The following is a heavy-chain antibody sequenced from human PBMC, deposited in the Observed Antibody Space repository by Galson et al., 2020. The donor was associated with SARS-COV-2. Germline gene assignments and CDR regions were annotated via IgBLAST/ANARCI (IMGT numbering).Heavy chain of an antibody. J-gene: IGHJ5*02. Sequence: GGSLRLSCAASGFTFSTYWMSWVRQTPGNGLEWVANISPDGSVKSYVDSVGGPFTISRDNAKTSVYLQLNSLRAEDTAMYYCARNGRWLDSWCQGTLVTVSS. D-gene: IGHD6-19*01. CDR2: ISPDGSVK. CDR1: GFTFSTYW. CDR3: ARNGRWLDS. V-gene: IGHV3-7*01.